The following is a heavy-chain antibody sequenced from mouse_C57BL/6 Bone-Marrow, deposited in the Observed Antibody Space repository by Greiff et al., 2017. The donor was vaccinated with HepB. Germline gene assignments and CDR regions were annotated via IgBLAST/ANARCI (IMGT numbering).Heavy chain of an antibody. J-gene: IGHJ2*01. CDR1: GYTFTSYW. CDR3: AREGITTPFDY. D-gene: IGHD1-1*01. Sequence: QVQLQQPGAELVMPGASVKLSCKASGYTFTSYWMHWVKQRPGQGLEWIGEIDPSDSYNNYNQKFKGKSTLTVDKSSSTAYMQLSSLTSEDSAVYYCAREGITTPFDYWGQGTTLTVSS. CDR2: IDPSDSYN. V-gene: IGHV1-69*01.